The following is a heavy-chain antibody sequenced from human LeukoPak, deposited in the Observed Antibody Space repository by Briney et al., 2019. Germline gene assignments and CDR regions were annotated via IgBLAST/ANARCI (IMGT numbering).Heavy chain of an antibody. CDR1: GFTFDDYA. V-gene: IGHV3-9*03. Sequence: GRSLRLSCAASGFTFDDYAMHWVRHAPGKGLEWVSGISWNSGSIGYADSVKGRFTISRDNAKNSLYLQMNSLRAEDMALYYCARRGGYSSYYFDYWGQGTLVTVSS. CDR3: ARRGGYSSYYFDY. CDR2: ISWNSGSI. J-gene: IGHJ4*02. D-gene: IGHD6-19*01.